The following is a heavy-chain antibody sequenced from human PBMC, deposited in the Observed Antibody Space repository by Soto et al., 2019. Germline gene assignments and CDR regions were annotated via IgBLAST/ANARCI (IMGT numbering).Heavy chain of an antibody. D-gene: IGHD1-1*01. CDR1: GDSMRRSDHY. CDR3: ARHGSFDQLVLGFDD. J-gene: IGHJ4*01. V-gene: IGHV4-39*01. Sequence: QLQLRESGPGLVRPSETLSLTCLLSGDSMRRSDHYWAWIRQFPGKGLECIGSVYYSGTAYYNPSIAGTVAMSVDTSKSRFSPELTAVSYAARANDCCARHGSFDQLVLGFDDWGRGILVSVSS. CDR2: VYYSGTA.